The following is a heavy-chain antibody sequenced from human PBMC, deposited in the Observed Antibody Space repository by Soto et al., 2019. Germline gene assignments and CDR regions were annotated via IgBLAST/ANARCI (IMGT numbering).Heavy chain of an antibody. D-gene: IGHD3-10*01. V-gene: IGHV3-15*01. CDR3: LGSWVDP. CDR2: VKSASAGGTT. J-gene: IGHJ5*02. CDR1: GFNFINAW. Sequence: PGGSLRLSCSASGFNFINAWVSWVRQVPGKGLEWVGRVKSASAGGTTDYAAPVKGRFTVSRDDSKNTVYLQMNSLKIEDTAVYYCLGSWVDPWGQGTLVPVSP.